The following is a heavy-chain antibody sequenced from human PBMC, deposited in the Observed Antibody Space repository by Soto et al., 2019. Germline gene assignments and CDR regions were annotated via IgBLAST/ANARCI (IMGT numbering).Heavy chain of an antibody. V-gene: IGHV4-34*01. Sequence: SETLSLTCAVYGGSFSGYYWSWIRQPPGKGLEGIGEINHSGSTNYNPSLKSRVTISVDTSKNQFSLKLSSMTAADTAVYYCARRRXIMITFGGVIVNYYFDYWGQGTLVTVSS. CDR3: ARRRXIMITFGGVIVNYYFDY. D-gene: IGHD3-16*02. CDR2: INHSGST. J-gene: IGHJ4*02. CDR1: GGSFSGYY.